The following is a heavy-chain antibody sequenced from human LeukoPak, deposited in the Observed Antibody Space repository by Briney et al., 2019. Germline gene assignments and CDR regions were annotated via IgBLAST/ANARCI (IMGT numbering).Heavy chain of an antibody. CDR2: IYYSGST. D-gene: IGHD5-24*01. V-gene: IGHV4-59*08. Sequence: RTSETLSLTCTVSGGSISSYYWSWIRQPPGKGLEWIGYIYYSGSTNYNPSLKSRVTISVDTSKNQFSLKLSSVTAADTAVYYCARPLRGGYNYWGMDVWGQGTTVTVSS. CDR1: GGSISSYY. CDR3: ARPLRGGYNYWGMDV. J-gene: IGHJ6*02.